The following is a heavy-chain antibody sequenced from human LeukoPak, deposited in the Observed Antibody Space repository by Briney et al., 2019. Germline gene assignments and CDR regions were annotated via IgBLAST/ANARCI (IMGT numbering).Heavy chain of an antibody. Sequence: PSETLSLTCTVSGGSISSSTYYWGWIRQPPGKGLEWIGSIYYSGTTYYNPSLKSRVTISVDTSKNQFSLKLSSVTAADTAVYYCARFSIVVVTADIIRDAFDSWGQGTMVTVSS. J-gene: IGHJ3*02. V-gene: IGHV4-39*01. D-gene: IGHD2-2*02. CDR2: IYYSGTT. CDR1: GGSISSSTYY. CDR3: ARFSIVVVTADIIRDAFDS.